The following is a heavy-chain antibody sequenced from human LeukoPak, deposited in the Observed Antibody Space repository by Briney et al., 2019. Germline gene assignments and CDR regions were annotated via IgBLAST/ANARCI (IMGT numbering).Heavy chain of an antibody. Sequence: SGPTLVKPTQTLTLTCTFSGFSLSSSAVGVGWIRQPPGEALEWLALIYWDDDKRYSPSLKSRLTITKDTSKNQVVLTMTNMDPVDTATYYCAHLYYSSSWYPYFDYWGQGTLVTVSS. CDR2: IYWDDDK. J-gene: IGHJ4*02. D-gene: IGHD6-13*01. CDR3: AHLYYSSSWYPYFDY. CDR1: GFSLSSSAVG. V-gene: IGHV2-5*02.